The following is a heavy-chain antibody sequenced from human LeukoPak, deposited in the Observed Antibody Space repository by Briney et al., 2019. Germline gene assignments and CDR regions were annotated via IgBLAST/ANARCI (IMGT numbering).Heavy chain of an antibody. Sequence: GGSLGLSCAACGFAFSTYTMNWARQAPGKGLEWVASINSGGTTTHYAFTVEGRFTISRDNAQNVLYLQMNGLRGDDAAVYYCLRGDSRDFWGQGTLVTVSS. CDR3: LRGDSRDF. D-gene: IGHD3-22*01. J-gene: IGHJ4*02. V-gene: IGHV3-21*06. CDR1: GFAFSTYT. CDR2: INSGGTTT.